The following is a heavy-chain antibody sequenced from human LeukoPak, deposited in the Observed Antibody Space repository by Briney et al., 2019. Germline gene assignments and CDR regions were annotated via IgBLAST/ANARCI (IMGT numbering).Heavy chain of an antibody. D-gene: IGHD4-4*01. CDR3: ARDKRATTDDAFDI. CDR2: ISSAASYI. CDR1: EFTLSSYS. V-gene: IGHV3-21*01. J-gene: IGHJ3*02. Sequence: NPGGSLRLSCAASEFTLSSYSMNWVRQAPGKGLEWVSSISSAASYIYYADSVKGRFTISRDNAKNSLYLQMNSLRVEDTAVYYCARDKRATTDDAFDIWGQGTMVTVSS.